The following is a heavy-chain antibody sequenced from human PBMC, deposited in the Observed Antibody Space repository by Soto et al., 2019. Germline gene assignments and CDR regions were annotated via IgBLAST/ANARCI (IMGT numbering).Heavy chain of an antibody. V-gene: IGHV4-30-4*01. J-gene: IGHJ5*02. CDR3: AREERKGIISWFDP. Sequence: SETLSLTCTVSGGSVSGADYFWSWIRQSPGKGLEWIGYIYYTGITHLNPSLKSRLTMAVDTSKNEFSLKLTSVSAADTAVYFCAREERKGIISWFDPWGQGTPVTVSS. CDR1: GGSVSGADYF. CDR2: IYYTGIT. D-gene: IGHD2-21*01.